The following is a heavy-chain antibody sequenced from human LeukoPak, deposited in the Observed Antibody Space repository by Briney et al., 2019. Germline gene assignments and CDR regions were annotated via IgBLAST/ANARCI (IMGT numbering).Heavy chain of an antibody. CDR2: ISTSGST. Sequence: SETLSLTCTVSGGSISSYYWSWVRQPAGKGLEWIGRISTSGSTIYNPSLKSRVTMSVDTSKNQFSLRLHSITAADTAVYYCARDLVGYCTSTTCFGDAFDIWGQGTMVTVSS. D-gene: IGHD2-2*01. CDR1: GGSISSYY. V-gene: IGHV4-4*07. CDR3: ARDLVGYCTSTTCFGDAFDI. J-gene: IGHJ3*02.